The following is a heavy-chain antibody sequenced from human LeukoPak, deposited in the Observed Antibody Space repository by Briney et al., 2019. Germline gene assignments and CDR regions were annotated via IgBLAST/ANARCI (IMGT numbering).Heavy chain of an antibody. D-gene: IGHD3-10*01. V-gene: IGHV3-30*02. Sequence: TGGSLRLSCAASGFTFSSYGMHWVRQAPGKGLEWVAFIRYDESNKYYADSVKGRFTISRDKSKNTLYLQMNSLRAEDTAVYYCAKAIAYGSGSFVYWGQGTLVTVSS. CDR2: IRYDESNK. J-gene: IGHJ4*02. CDR3: AKAIAYGSGSFVY. CDR1: GFTFSSYG.